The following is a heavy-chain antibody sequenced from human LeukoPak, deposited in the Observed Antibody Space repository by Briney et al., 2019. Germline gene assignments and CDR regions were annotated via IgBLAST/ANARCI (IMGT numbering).Heavy chain of an antibody. J-gene: IGHJ5*02. CDR2: IYYSGNT. Sequence: PSETLSLTCTVSGGSISSSSYYWGWIRQPPGKGLEWIGSIYYSGNTYYNPSLKSRVTISVDPSKNQFSLTLSSVTAADTAVYYCAGLRYGSGSYHNWFDPWGQGTLVTVS. D-gene: IGHD3-10*01. CDR3: AGLRYGSGSYHNWFDP. V-gene: IGHV4-39*01. CDR1: GGSISSSSYY.